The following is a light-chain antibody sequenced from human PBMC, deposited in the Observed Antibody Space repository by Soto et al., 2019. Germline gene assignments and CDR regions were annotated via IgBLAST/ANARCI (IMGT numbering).Light chain of an antibody. CDR1: SSDFGGYNF. Sequence: QSVLTQPASVSGSPGQSITISCTGTSSDFGGYNFVSWYQQYPGKAPKLMIHDVTSRPSGVSNRFSGSKSGTTAPLTISGLQAEDEADYYCCSYTSSNSYVFGTGTKVTVL. CDR2: DVT. J-gene: IGLJ1*01. CDR3: CSYTSSNSYV. V-gene: IGLV2-14*01.